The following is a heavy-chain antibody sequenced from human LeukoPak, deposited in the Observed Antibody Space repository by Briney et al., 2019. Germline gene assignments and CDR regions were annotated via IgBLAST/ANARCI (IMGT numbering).Heavy chain of an antibody. Sequence: GGSLRLSCAASGFTFSSYSMNWVRQAPGKGLEWVSSISSSSSYIYYADSVKGRFTISRDNAKNSLYLQMNSLRAEDTAVYYCARVGMNEGGYFDYWGQGTLVTVSS. CDR2: ISSSSSYI. V-gene: IGHV3-21*01. CDR3: ARVGMNEGGYFDY. CDR1: GFTFSSYS. D-gene: IGHD1-1*01. J-gene: IGHJ4*02.